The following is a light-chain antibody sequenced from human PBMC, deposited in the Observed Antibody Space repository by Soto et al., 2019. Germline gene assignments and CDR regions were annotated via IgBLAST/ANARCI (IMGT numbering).Light chain of an antibody. CDR3: QQYGSSPRT. CDR2: GAS. CDR1: QSVSSNY. Sequence: EIVLTQSPGTLSLSPGERATPSCRASQSVSSNYLAWYQQKPGQAPRLLIFGASSRATGIPDRFSGSGSGTDFTLTIFRLEPEDFAVYYCQQYGSSPRTFGQGTKLEIK. J-gene: IGKJ2*01. V-gene: IGKV3-20*01.